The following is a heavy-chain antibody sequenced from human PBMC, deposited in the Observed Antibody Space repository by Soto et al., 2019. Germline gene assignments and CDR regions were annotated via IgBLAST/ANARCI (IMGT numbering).Heavy chain of an antibody. D-gene: IGHD6-13*01. CDR1: GYTFTSYD. V-gene: IGHV1-8*01. Sequence: QVQLVQSGAEVKKPGASVKVSCKASGYTFTSYDINWVRQATGQGLEWMGWMNPNSGNTDYAQKVQGRDTMTRNTSISTAYMELSSLRSEDTAVYYCARERSAAGAGWFDPWGQGTRVTVSS. J-gene: IGHJ5*02. CDR3: ARERSAAGAGWFDP. CDR2: MNPNSGNT.